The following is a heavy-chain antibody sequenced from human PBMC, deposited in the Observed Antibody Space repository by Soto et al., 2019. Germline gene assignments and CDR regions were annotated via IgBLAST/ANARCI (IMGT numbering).Heavy chain of an antibody. CDR2: IIPIFGTA. D-gene: IGHD2-21*02. CDR3: AREGGNSQNWFDP. J-gene: IGHJ5*02. CDR1: GGTFSSYA. Sequence: SVKVSCKASGGTFSSYAISWVRQAPGQGLEWMGGIIPIFGTANYAQKFQGRVTITADESTSTAYMELSSLRSEDTAVYYCAREGGNSQNWFDPRGQGPLVTGSS. V-gene: IGHV1-69*13.